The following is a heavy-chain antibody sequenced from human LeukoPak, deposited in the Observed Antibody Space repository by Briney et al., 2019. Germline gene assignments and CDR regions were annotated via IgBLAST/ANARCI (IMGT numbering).Heavy chain of an antibody. V-gene: IGHV3-30*02. D-gene: IGHD3-10*01. CDR2: IRYDGSNK. CDR1: GFSFSSYG. CDR3: AKDLPLWFGTPHGPFDY. J-gene: IGHJ4*02. Sequence: GGSLRLSCAGSGFSFSSYGMHWVRQAPGKGLEWVAFIRYDGSNKYYADSVKGRFTISRDNSKNTLYLQMNSLRAEDTAVYYCAKDLPLWFGTPHGPFDYWGQGTLVTVSS.